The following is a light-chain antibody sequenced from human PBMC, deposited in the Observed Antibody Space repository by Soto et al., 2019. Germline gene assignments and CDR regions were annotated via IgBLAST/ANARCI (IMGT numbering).Light chain of an antibody. CDR3: QSYDSSLSGRGVV. CDR2: GNS. J-gene: IGLJ2*01. Sequence: QTVVTQPPSVSGAPGQRVTISCTGSSSNIGAGYDVHWYQQLPGTAPKLLIYGNSNRPSGVPDRFSGSKSGTSASLAITGLQAEDEDDYYCQSYDSSLSGRGVVFGGGTQVTVL. CDR1: SSNIGAGYD. V-gene: IGLV1-40*01.